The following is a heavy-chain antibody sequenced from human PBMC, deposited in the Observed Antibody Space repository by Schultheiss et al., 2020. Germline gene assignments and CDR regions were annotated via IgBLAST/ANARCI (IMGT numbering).Heavy chain of an antibody. CDR2: IYYSGST. V-gene: IGHV4-59*12. D-gene: IGHD3-22*01. CDR1: GGSFSGYY. Sequence: SETLSLTCAVYGGSFSGYYWSWIRQPPGKGLEWIGYIYYSGSTNYNPSLKSRVTISVDTSKNQFSLKLSSVTAADTAVYYCARGTDSSGYYSYYYYYYMDVWGKGTTVTVSS. CDR3: ARGTDSSGYYSYYYYYYMDV. J-gene: IGHJ6*03.